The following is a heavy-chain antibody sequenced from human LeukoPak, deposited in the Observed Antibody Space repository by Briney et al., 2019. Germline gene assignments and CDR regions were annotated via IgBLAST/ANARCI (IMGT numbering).Heavy chain of an antibody. Sequence: SETLSLTCTVSDGSISSYYWSWIRQPPGKGLEWIGYIYYSGSTNYNPSLKSRVTISVDTSKNQFSLKLSSVTAADTAVYYCARVYFYESRGIDIRGQGTMVTVSS. V-gene: IGHV4-59*01. CDR3: ARVYFYESRGIDI. J-gene: IGHJ3*02. D-gene: IGHD3-22*01. CDR1: DGSISSYY. CDR2: IYYSGST.